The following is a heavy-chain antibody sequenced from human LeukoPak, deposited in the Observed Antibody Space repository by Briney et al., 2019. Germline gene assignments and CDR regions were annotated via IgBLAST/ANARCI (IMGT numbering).Heavy chain of an antibody. J-gene: IGHJ4*02. V-gene: IGHV3-21*01. CDR3: ARGHTAVTRHFDF. D-gene: IGHD4-17*01. CDR1: GFIVSSNY. CDR2: ISSGSSAI. Sequence: GGSLRLSCALSGFIVSSNYMSWVRQAPGKGLEWVSIISSGSSAIFSADALKGRFTISRDDAKNLLYLDMNSLRAEDTAVYYCARGHTAVTRHFDFWGQGTLVTVSS.